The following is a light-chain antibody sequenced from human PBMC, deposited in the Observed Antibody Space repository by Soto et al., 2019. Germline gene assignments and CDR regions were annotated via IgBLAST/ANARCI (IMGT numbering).Light chain of an antibody. Sequence: DIQMTQSPSTLSASVGDRVTITCRANQYIGDWLAWYQQKPGKAPKLLIYMASSLQSGVPSRFSGSGPGTEFTLTISSLQPDDFAAYFCQQSHRYPLTFGGGTRVEI. CDR1: QYIGDW. CDR3: QQSHRYPLT. CDR2: MAS. V-gene: IGKV1-5*03. J-gene: IGKJ4*01.